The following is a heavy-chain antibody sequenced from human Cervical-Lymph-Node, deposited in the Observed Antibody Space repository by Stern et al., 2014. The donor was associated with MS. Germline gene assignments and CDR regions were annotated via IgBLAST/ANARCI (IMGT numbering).Heavy chain of an antibody. D-gene: IGHD3-3*01. CDR3: ARGSREVLLPRFYFDY. CDR1: GGSISSGNYY. J-gene: IGHJ4*02. Sequence: QVQLQESGPGLVKPSQTLSLTCTVSGGSISSGNYYWSWIRQHPGKGLEWLGSIYHSGSPYYHPPLKSRVTISIDTSKNQFSLKLSSVTAADTAVYYCARGSREVLLPRFYFDYWGQGTLVNVYS. V-gene: IGHV4-31*03. CDR2: IYHSGSP.